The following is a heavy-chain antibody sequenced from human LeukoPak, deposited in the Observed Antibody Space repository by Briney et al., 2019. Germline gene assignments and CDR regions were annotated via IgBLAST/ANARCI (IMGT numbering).Heavy chain of an antibody. CDR1: GFNFINAW. J-gene: IGHJ4*02. V-gene: IGHV3-15*01. Sequence: GGSLRLSCAASGFNFINAWVSWVRQAPGKGLEWVGRIKNKADGETTVYAAPVKGRFTISRDDSRNTLYLQMNSLTAGDTAVYYCTTDPGDYADFWGQGALVTVSS. CDR3: TTDPGDYADF. D-gene: IGHD4-17*01. CDR2: IKNKADGETT.